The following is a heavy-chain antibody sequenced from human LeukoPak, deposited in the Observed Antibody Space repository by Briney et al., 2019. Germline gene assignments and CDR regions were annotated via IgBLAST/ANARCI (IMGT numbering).Heavy chain of an antibody. CDR2: IYYSGST. V-gene: IGHV4-39*07. CDR3: ARAQDFSDSSGPNYLDF. CDR1: GDSISSTSYY. Sequence: SETLSLTCTVSGDSISSTSYYWGWIRQPPGKGLEWIGSIYYSGSTYYNPSLKSRVTISVDTSKNQFSLKLLSVTAADTAVYYCARAQDFSDSSGPNYLDFWGQGILVTVSS. J-gene: IGHJ4*02. D-gene: IGHD3-22*01.